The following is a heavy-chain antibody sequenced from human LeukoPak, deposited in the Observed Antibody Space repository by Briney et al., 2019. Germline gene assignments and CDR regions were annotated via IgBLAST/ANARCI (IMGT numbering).Heavy chain of an antibody. D-gene: IGHD6-6*01. J-gene: IGHJ6*03. CDR2: IYYSGST. CDR1: GVSISSSSYY. Sequence: PSETLSLTCTVSGVSISSSSYYWGWIRQPPGKGLEWIGSIYYSGSTYYNPSLKSRVTISVDTSKNQFSLKLSSVAAAVTSVYYCGRVAARQLVGDKSYYYYSMDVWGKETTVTVSS. CDR3: GRVAARQLVGDKSYYYYSMDV. V-gene: IGHV4-39*07.